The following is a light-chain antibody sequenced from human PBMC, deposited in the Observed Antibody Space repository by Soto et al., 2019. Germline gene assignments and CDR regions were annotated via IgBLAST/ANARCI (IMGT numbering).Light chain of an antibody. CDR3: QQYNSYQT. CDR1: QSISSW. CDR2: KAS. J-gene: IGKJ1*01. V-gene: IGKV1-5*03. Sequence: DIQMTQSPSTLSASVGDRVTITCRASQSISSWLAWYQQKPGKAPKLLIYKASSLERGVPSRFSGSGSGTEFALTISSLQPDDFATYYCQQYNSYQTFGQGTKVEIK.